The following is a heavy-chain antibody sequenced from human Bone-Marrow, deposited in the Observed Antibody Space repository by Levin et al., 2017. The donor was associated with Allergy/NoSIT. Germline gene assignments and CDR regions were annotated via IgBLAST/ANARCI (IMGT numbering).Heavy chain of an antibody. CDR3: VMSIGVAGTTYGMDV. D-gene: IGHD6-19*01. CDR2: INYSGNS. Sequence: PSETLSLTCTVSGGSISSGDYYWSWIRQHPGKGLEWIGYINYSGNSYYNSSLKSRVKISIDTSKKQFSLKLSSVTAADTAVYYCVMSIGVAGTTYGMDVWGQGTTVTVSS. J-gene: IGHJ6*02. CDR1: GGSISSGDYY. V-gene: IGHV4-31*03.